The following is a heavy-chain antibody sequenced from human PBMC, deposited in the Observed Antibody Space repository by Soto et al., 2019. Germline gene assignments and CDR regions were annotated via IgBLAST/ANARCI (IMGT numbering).Heavy chain of an antibody. V-gene: IGHV4-31*01. D-gene: IGHD2-2*02. CDR1: GVPITTGGYY. J-gene: IGHJ6*02. CDR3: ARAGSSMGYYTYYGFDV. CDR2: IYHTGRT. Sequence: SETLSLTCNVSGVPITTGGYYWSWIRQHPGKGLEWMGYIYHTGRTYYNPSLKSQSTISIDTSKNQFSLTLSSVTGADTAMYCCARAGSSMGYYTYYGFDVWGQGTSVTVSS.